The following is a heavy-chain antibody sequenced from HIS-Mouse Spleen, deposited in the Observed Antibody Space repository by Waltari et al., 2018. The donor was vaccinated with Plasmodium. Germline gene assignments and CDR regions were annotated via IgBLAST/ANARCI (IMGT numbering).Heavy chain of an antibody. CDR3: ASRTGDDAFDI. Sequence: QVQLQESAPGLVKPSEPLSLTCTASGGSISISSWSWNRQPPGKGLAWIGYIYYSGSTKYNTSLKSRVTISVETSKNQFSLKLSSVTAADTAVYYCASRTGDDAFDIWGQGTMVTVSS. V-gene: IGHV4-59*01. D-gene: IGHD7-27*01. J-gene: IGHJ3*02. CDR1: GGSISISS. CDR2: IYYSGST.